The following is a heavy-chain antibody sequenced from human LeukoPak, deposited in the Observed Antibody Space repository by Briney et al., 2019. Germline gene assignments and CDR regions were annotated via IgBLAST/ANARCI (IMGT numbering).Heavy chain of an antibody. D-gene: IGHD6-19*01. V-gene: IGHV1-18*01. CDR1: GYNFSIFG. CDR2: INAYNGNT. CDR3: ARDLPSGWYETGDY. J-gene: IGHJ4*02. Sequence: ASVKVSCKASGYNFSIFGISWVRQAPGQGLEWMGWINAYNGNTKYAQKFQGRVAMTTDTSTSTAYMELSRLRSDDTAVYYCARDLPSGWYETGDYWGQGTLVTVSS.